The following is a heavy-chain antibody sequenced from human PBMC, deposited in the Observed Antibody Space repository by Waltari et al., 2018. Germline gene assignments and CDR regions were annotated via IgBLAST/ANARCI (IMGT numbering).Heavy chain of an antibody. J-gene: IGHJ4*02. CDR3: ARVDSSGWYGLDY. D-gene: IGHD6-19*01. Sequence: SLRLSCAASGFTFSSYSMNWVRQAPGKGLEWVSSISSSSSYIYYADSVKGRFTISRDNAKNSLYLQMNSLRAEDTAVYYCARVDSSGWYGLDYWGQGTLVTVSS. CDR2: ISSSSSYI. V-gene: IGHV3-21*01. CDR1: GFTFSSYS.